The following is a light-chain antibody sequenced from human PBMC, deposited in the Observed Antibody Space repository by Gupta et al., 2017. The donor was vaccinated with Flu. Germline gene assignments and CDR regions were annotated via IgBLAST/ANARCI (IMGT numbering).Light chain of an antibody. Sequence: DIGITQSPLSLPVTAGETDYISCRSCQGLLHSNGYNYLDWYLQKPGQSPQLLIYLGANRASGVPDRFSGSGSGTDFTLKLSRVEAEDVGVYYCMQALQTPLTFGGGTKVEIK. CDR3: MQALQTPLT. CDR1: QGLLHSNGYNY. V-gene: IGKV2-28*01. J-gene: IGKJ4*01. CDR2: LGA.